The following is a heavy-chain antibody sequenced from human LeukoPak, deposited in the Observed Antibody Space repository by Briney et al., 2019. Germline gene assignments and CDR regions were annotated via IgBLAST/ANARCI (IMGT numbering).Heavy chain of an antibody. Sequence: ASVEVSCKASGYTFTSYGISWVRQAPGQGLEWMGWISAYNGNTNYAQKLQGRVTMTTDTSTSTAYMELRSLRSDDTAVYYCARAGLLGYCSGGSCYTYYYYYYMDVWGKGTTVTISS. CDR1: GYTFTSYG. CDR2: ISAYNGNT. D-gene: IGHD2-15*01. V-gene: IGHV1-18*01. J-gene: IGHJ6*03. CDR3: ARAGLLGYCSGGSCYTYYYYYYMDV.